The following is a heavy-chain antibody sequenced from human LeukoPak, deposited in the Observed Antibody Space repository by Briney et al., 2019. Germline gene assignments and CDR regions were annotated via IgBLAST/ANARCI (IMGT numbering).Heavy chain of an antibody. D-gene: IGHD1-1*01. CDR2: IYGSGDT. CDR1: GFTVSSNY. V-gene: IGHV3-66*01. CDR3: AKDKGKTGPVDY. J-gene: IGHJ4*02. Sequence: GGSLRLSCAASGFTVSSNYMSWVRQAPGKGLEWVSIIYGSGDTCYADSVKGRFTISRDNSKNTLYLQMNSLRAEDTAVYYCAKDKGKTGPVDYWGQGTLVTVSS.